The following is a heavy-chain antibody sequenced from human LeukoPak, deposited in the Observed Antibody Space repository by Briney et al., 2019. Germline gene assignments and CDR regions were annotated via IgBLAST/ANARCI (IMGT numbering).Heavy chain of an antibody. D-gene: IGHD3-9*01. J-gene: IGHJ6*02. CDR2: IYYSGST. V-gene: IGHV4-39*07. CDR3: ARSRDYYDILTGYLQPVDFYDGMDV. Sequence: SETLSLTCTVSGGSISSSSYYWGWLRPPPGKGMEWIGSIYYSGSTYYNASLKSRGTISVDTSKNQFSLKQRSGAAADTAVYYCARSRDYYDILTGYLQPVDFYDGMDVWGQGTTVTVSS. CDR1: GGSISSSSYY.